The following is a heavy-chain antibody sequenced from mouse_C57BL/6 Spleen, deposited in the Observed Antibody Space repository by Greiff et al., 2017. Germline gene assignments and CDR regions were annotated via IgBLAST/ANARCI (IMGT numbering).Heavy chain of an antibody. J-gene: IGHJ4*01. Sequence: VQLQQSGPELVKPGASVKISCKASGYAFSSSWMNWVKQRPGKGLEWIGRIYPGDGDTNYNGKFKGKATLTADKSSSTAYMQLSSLTSENSAVYFGARGGSYYAMDYWGQGTSVTVSS. V-gene: IGHV1-82*01. CDR2: IYPGDGDT. CDR3: ARGGSYYAMDY. CDR1: GYAFSSSW.